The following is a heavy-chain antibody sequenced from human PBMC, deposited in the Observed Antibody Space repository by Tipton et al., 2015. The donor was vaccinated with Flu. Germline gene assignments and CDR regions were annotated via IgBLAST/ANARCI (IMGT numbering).Heavy chain of an antibody. CDR3: ARDAAVAY. D-gene: IGHD5-12*01. Sequence: QSGPEVKKPGASVKVSCKASGYTFTGKFLHWVRQAPGQGLEWMGWMNPNNGVTNLAQKFEGRVTLTRDTSISTAYMELSRLTSDDTAVYHCARDAAVAYWGQGSLVTVSS. CDR1: GYTFTGKF. CDR2: MNPNNGVT. J-gene: IGHJ4*02. V-gene: IGHV1-2*02.